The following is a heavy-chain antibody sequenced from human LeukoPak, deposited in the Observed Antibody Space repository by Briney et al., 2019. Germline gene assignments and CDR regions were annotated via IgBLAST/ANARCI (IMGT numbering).Heavy chain of an antibody. J-gene: IGHJ5*02. CDR1: GGSISSSSYY. V-gene: IGHV4-39*07. D-gene: IGHD3-22*01. Sequence: PSETLSLTCTVSGGSISSSSYYWGWIRQPPGKGLEWIGSIYYSGSTYYNPPLKSRVTISVDTSKNQFSLKLSSVTAADTAVYYCARDGNDSSGYYYNRWFDPWGQGTLVTVSS. CDR2: IYYSGST. CDR3: ARDGNDSSGYYYNRWFDP.